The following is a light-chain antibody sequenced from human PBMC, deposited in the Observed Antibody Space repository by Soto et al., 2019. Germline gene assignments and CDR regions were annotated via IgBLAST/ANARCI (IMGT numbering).Light chain of an antibody. CDR3: GSWDSSLSAYV. CDR1: SSNIGGNS. Sequence: QSVMTQPPSVSAAPGQKVTISCSGSSSNIGGNSVSWYQQLTGTAPKLLIYDDNKRPSGIPDRFSGSKSGTSATLGITGFQTVDEADYYCGSWDSSLSAYVFGTGTKVTVL. J-gene: IGLJ1*01. V-gene: IGLV1-51*01. CDR2: DDN.